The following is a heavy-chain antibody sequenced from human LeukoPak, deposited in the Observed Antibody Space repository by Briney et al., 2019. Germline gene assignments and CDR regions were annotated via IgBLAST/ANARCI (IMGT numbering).Heavy chain of an antibody. D-gene: IGHD3-10*01. V-gene: IGHV5-51*01. Sequence: GESLKISCKASGYSFTNYWIAWVRQMPGKGLEWMGIIYPGDSDTRYSPSFQGQVTISADKSISTAYLQWSSLKASDTAMYYCARPISFTYYYGSGSYPSWFDPWGQGTLVTVSS. CDR3: ARPISFTYYYGSGSYPSWFDP. CDR1: GYSFTNYW. CDR2: IYPGDSDT. J-gene: IGHJ5*02.